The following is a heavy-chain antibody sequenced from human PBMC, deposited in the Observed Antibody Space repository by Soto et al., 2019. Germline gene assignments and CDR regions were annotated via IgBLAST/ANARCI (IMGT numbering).Heavy chain of an antibody. V-gene: IGHV3-30*18. CDR1: GFTFSSYW. Sequence: GGSLRLSCAASGFTFSSYWMSWVRQAPGKGLEWVAVISYDGSDKFYADSVKGRFTISRDNSKNTLYLQMSSLRPEDTAIYYCAKSPNFYCSSPNCYKYYFDYWGQGTLVTVS. D-gene: IGHD2-2*02. CDR3: AKSPNFYCSSPNCYKYYFDY. J-gene: IGHJ4*02. CDR2: ISYDGSDK.